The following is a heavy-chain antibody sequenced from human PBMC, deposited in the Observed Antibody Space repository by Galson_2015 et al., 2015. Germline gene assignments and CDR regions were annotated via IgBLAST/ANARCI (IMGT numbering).Heavy chain of an antibody. CDR1: GFSFSTYW. CDR2: IKEDGSEK. CDR3: ARDLEFCSSISCPSDH. Sequence: SLRLSCAASGFSFSTYWMNWVRQAPGKGLEWVASIKEDGSEKYYVDSVKGRFTISRDNAKNSLYLQMNSLRAEDTAVFYCARDLEFCSSISCPSDHWGQGTLVTVSS. D-gene: IGHD2-2*01. J-gene: IGHJ4*02. V-gene: IGHV3-7*03.